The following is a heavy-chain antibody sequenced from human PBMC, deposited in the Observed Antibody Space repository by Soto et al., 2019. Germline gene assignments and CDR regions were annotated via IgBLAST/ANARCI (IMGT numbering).Heavy chain of an antibody. D-gene: IGHD6-13*01. CDR1: GYTFTNYG. CDR2: INPYDGHT. CDR3: ATTTAGDY. V-gene: IGHV1-18*04. J-gene: IGHJ4*02. Sequence: QVQLVQSGAEVKNPGASVKVSCTASGYTFTNYGISWVRQAPGQGLEWMGWINPYDGHTNYAQKFQGRVTMTTDTSTSTAYMEVTSLTSNDTAVYYCATTTAGDYWGQGTLVTVSS.